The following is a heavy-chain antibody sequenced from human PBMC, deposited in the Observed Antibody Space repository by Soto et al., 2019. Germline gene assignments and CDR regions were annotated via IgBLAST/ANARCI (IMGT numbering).Heavy chain of an antibody. D-gene: IGHD3-9*01. CDR3: AKAARYFDWSSFMDV. V-gene: IGHV3-30*18. CDR1: GFTFSSYG. J-gene: IGHJ6*02. Sequence: LRLSCAASGFTFSSYGMHWVRQAPGKGLEWGAVISYDGSNKYYADSVKGRFTISRDNSKNTLYLQMNSLRAEDTAVYYCAKAARYFDWSSFMDVWGQGTTVTVSS. CDR2: ISYDGSNK.